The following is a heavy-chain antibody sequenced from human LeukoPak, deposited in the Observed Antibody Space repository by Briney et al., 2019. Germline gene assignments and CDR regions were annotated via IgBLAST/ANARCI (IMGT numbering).Heavy chain of an antibody. J-gene: IGHJ4*02. CDR3: ARDLGDSSGRYPVNLDY. D-gene: IGHD3-22*01. CDR1: GFTFNTYS. V-gene: IGHV3-21*01. CDR2: ISSSSSYI. Sequence: GGSLRLACAASGFTFNTYSMNWVRQAPGKGLEWVSSISSSSSYIYNADSVKGRFTISRDNAKNSLYLQMNSLRAEDTAVYYCARDLGDSSGRYPVNLDYWGQGTLVTVSS.